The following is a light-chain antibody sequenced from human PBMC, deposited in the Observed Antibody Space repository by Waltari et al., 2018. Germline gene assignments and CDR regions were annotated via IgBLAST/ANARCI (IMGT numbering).Light chain of an antibody. V-gene: IGKV2-40*01. Sequence: DIVMTQTPLSLPVTPGEPASFSCRSSQRLFYRAVGNTYLDWYLQKQGQPPRLLLQTLSYRDSGVPDRFSGSGSGTHFTLTISRVEAEDVGVYYRMQRVESPYTCGQGTTQEIK. CDR1: QRLFYRAVGNTY. CDR2: TLS. CDR3: MQRVESPYT. J-gene: IGKJ2*01.